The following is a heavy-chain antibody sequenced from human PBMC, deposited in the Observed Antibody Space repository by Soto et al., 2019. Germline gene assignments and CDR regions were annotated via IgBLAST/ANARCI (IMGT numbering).Heavy chain of an antibody. J-gene: IGHJ4*02. CDR3: ARGPSTGCFDS. CDR2: INPANGDT. Sequence: ASVKVCCKTSGYTFTTIFLHWMRQAPGQRLEWMGWINPANGDTMYSQKFLGRLSNTRDTSAATAYMELTSLTSEDTAIYYCARGPSTGCFDSWGQGTLVTVSS. CDR1: GYTFTTIF. V-gene: IGHV1-3*01. D-gene: IGHD1-1*01.